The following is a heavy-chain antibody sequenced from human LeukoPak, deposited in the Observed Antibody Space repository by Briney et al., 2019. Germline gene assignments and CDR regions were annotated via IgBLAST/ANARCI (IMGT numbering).Heavy chain of an antibody. J-gene: IGHJ4*02. D-gene: IGHD6-19*01. Sequence: PSETLSLTCTVSGGSISSGGYYWSWIRQHPGKGLEWIGYIYYSGSTYYNPSLKSRVTISVDTSKNQFSLKLSSVTAADTAVYYYARVYSSVPFFDYWGQGTLVTVSS. CDR3: ARVYSSVPFFDY. CDR2: IYYSGST. CDR1: GGSISSGGYY. V-gene: IGHV4-31*03.